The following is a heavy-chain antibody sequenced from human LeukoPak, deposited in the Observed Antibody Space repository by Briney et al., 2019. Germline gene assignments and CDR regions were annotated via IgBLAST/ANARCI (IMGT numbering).Heavy chain of an antibody. CDR2: ISHDGSVE. CDR1: DFTFSSYG. Sequence: GGSLRLSCAASDFTFSSYGMHWVRQAPGKGLECVAFISHDGSVEKFADSVKGRFTISRDNSKNILNLRLDSLRPEDTAVYYCAKEGYYGSGSFPDSWGQGTLVTVSS. J-gene: IGHJ4*02. CDR3: AKEGYYGSGSFPDS. V-gene: IGHV3-30*02. D-gene: IGHD3-10*01.